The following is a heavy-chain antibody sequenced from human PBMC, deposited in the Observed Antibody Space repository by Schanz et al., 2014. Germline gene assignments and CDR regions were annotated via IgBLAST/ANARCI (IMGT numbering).Heavy chain of an antibody. CDR3: ARNIIATARAYDI. D-gene: IGHD6-13*01. J-gene: IGHJ3*02. CDR2: INVYNGDT. Sequence: QVQVIQSGPEVKKPGASVKVSCKSSGATFNSYAFGWVRQAPGQGFEWVGWINVYNGDTKFAKTFQDRVTLTTDTSTSTAYMELRSLRSDDTAVYYCARNIIATARAYDIWGQGTMVTVSS. V-gene: IGHV1-18*01. CDR1: GATFNSYA.